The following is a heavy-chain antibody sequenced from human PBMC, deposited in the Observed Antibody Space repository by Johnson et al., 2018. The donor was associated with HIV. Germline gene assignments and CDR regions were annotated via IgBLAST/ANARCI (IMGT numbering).Heavy chain of an antibody. D-gene: IGHD2-21*02. J-gene: IGHJ3*02. Sequence: QVQLVESGGGVVQPGESLRLSCGASGFTISPYGMHWVRQAPGKGLEWVAVISYDGSNKYYADSVTGRFTISRDNSKNTLYLQMNSLRAEDTAVYYCASCGGDCRDAFDIWGQGTMVTVSS. CDR3: ASCGGDCRDAFDI. CDR1: GFTISPYG. CDR2: ISYDGSNK. V-gene: IGHV3-30*19.